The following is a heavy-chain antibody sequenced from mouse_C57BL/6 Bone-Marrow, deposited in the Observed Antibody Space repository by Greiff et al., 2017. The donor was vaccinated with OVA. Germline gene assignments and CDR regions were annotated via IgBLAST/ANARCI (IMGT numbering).Heavy chain of an antibody. V-gene: IGHV1-59*01. Sequence: VQLQQPGAELVRPGTSVKLSCKASGYTFTSYWMHWVKQRPGQGFEWIGVIDPSDSYTNYNQKFKGKATLTVDTSSSTAYMQLSSLTSEDSAVYYCARVGNLLDYWGQGTTLTVSS. CDR1: GYTFTSYW. J-gene: IGHJ2*01. D-gene: IGHD2-1*01. CDR2: IDPSDSYT. CDR3: ARVGNLLDY.